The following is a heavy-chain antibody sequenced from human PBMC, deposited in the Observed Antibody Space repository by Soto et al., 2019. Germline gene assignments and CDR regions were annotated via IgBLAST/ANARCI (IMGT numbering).Heavy chain of an antibody. CDR1: GYTFTSYG. CDR3: ASVALPSDAFDI. V-gene: IGHV1-18*01. J-gene: IGHJ3*02. D-gene: IGHD5-12*01. Sequence: ASVKVSCKASGYTFTSYGISWVRQAPGQGLGWMGWISAYNGNTNYAQKLQGRVTMTTDTSTSTAYMELRSLRSDDTAVYYCASVALPSDAFDIWGQGTMVTVSS. CDR2: ISAYNGNT.